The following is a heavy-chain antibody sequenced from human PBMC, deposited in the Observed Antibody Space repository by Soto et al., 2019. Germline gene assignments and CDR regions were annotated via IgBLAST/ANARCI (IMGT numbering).Heavy chain of an antibody. Sequence: QVQLQESGPGLVKPSQTLSLSCSVSGVSVTTSGHYWNWVRQHPGKGLEWIGYIDSSGTTYYNPSLKSRLVMSVEPSTNQISLSLSSLTVADTALYFCALGMFMDLWGRGTTVTVSS. CDR1: GVSVTTSGHY. CDR3: ALGMFMDL. D-gene: IGHD3-16*01. J-gene: IGHJ6*03. CDR2: IDSSGTT. V-gene: IGHV4-31*03.